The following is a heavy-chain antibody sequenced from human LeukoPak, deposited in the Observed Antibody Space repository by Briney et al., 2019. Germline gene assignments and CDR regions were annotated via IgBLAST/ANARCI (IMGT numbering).Heavy chain of an antibody. CDR3: ARNAYSSSSGGWFDP. V-gene: IGHV4-4*09. J-gene: IGHJ5*02. CDR2: IYTSGST. Sequence: SETLSLTCTVSGGSISSYYWSWIRQPPGKGLEWIGYIYTSGSTNYNPSLKSRVTISVDTSKNQFSLKLSSVTAADTAVYYCARNAYSSSSGGWFDPWGQGTLVTASS. D-gene: IGHD6-6*01. CDR1: GGSISSYY.